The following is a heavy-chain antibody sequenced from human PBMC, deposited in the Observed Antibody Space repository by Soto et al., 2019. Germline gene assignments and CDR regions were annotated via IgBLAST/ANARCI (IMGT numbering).Heavy chain of an antibody. CDR1: GFTFSTYA. Sequence: EVQLLESGGGLVQPGGSLRLSCAASGFTFSTYAMSWVRQAPGKGLXWVSVISSSGDNTFYADSVKGRFTISRDSAQNTLYLRMNNVRAEDTALYSCAKLLGGSCYSSSATGGQGTLVTVSS. J-gene: IGHJ4*02. V-gene: IGHV3-23*01. D-gene: IGHD2-15*01. CDR2: ISSSGDNT. CDR3: AKLLGGSCYSSSAT.